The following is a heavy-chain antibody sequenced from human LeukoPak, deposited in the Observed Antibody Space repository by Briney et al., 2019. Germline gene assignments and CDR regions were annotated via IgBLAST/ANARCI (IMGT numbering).Heavy chain of an antibody. CDR3: ARADYGDYLFDY. D-gene: IGHD4-17*01. Sequence: GGSLRLSCADSGLPVSNKYMTWVRQAPGKGLEWVSVLYSGGSTYYADSVKGRFTISRDSSKNTLFLQMNSLRAEDTAVYFCARADYGDYLFDYWGQGTLVTVSS. J-gene: IGHJ4*02. CDR1: GLPVSNKY. CDR2: LYSGGST. V-gene: IGHV3-66*01.